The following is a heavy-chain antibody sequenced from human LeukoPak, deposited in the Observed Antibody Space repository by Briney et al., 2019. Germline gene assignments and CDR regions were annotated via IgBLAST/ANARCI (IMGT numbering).Heavy chain of an antibody. CDR3: ARRGYCSSTSCYSRHFDY. CDR1: GYSFTSYW. Sequence: GESLKISCKGSGYSFTSYWIGWVRQMPGKGLDWMGIIYPGDSDTRYSPSFQGEVTISADKSISTAYLQWSSLKASDTAMYYCARRGYCSSTSCYSRHFDYWGQGTLVTVSS. D-gene: IGHD2-2*01. J-gene: IGHJ4*02. V-gene: IGHV5-51*01. CDR2: IYPGDSDT.